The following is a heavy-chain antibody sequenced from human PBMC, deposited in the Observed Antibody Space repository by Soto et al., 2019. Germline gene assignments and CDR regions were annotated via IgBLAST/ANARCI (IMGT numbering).Heavy chain of an antibody. V-gene: IGHV4-34*01. Sequence: SETLSLTCAVYGGSFSGYYWSWIRQPPGKGLEWIGEINHSGSTNYNPSLKSRVTISVDTSKNQFSLKLSSVTAADTAVYYCARARGDYYGSGSYSYYYYYGMDVWGQGTTVTVSS. CDR3: ARARGDYYGSGSYSYYYYYGMDV. J-gene: IGHJ6*02. CDR2: INHSGST. D-gene: IGHD3-10*01. CDR1: GGSFSGYY.